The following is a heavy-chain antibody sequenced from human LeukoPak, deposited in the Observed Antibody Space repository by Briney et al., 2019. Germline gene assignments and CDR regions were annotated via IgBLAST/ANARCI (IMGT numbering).Heavy chain of an antibody. V-gene: IGHV1-69*05. CDR3: AREGPGSGYYYSWFDP. CDR1: GGTFSSYA. Sequence: SVKVSCKASGGTFSSYAISWVRQAPGQGLEWMGGIIPIFGTANYAQKFQGRVTITTDESTSTAYMELSSLRSEDTAVYYCAREGPGSGYYYSWFDPWGQGTLVTLSS. J-gene: IGHJ5*02. D-gene: IGHD3-3*01. CDR2: IIPIFGTA.